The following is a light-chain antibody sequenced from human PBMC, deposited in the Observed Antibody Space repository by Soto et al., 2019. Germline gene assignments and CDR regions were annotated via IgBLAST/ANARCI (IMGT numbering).Light chain of an antibody. Sequence: DIQLTQSPSFLSASVGDRVTIACRASQGISSYLAWYQQKPGKAPKLLIYGASTLQSGVPSRFSGSGSGTEFSLTISSQQPEDFATYHCQQRNSDPWTFGQGTKVEIK. CDR1: QGISSY. V-gene: IGKV1-9*01. CDR3: QQRNSDPWT. CDR2: GAS. J-gene: IGKJ1*01.